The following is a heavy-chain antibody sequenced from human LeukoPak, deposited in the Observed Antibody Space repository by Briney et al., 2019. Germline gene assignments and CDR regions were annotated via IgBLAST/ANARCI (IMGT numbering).Heavy chain of an antibody. Sequence: GGSLRLSCAASGFTFSSYSMNWVRQAPGKGLEWVSSISSSSSYIYYADSVKGRFTISRDNAKNSLYLQMNSLRAEDTAVYYCARDGVVAAIYYYYYMDVWGKGTTVTVSS. CDR1: GFTFSSYS. D-gene: IGHD2-15*01. J-gene: IGHJ6*03. CDR2: ISSSSSYI. V-gene: IGHV3-21*01. CDR3: ARDGVVAAIYYYYYMDV.